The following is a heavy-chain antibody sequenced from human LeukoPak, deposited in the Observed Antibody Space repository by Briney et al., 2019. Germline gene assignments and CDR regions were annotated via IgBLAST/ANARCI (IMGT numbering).Heavy chain of an antibody. CDR1: GFTFSSYW. V-gene: IGHV4-59*01. CDR3: ASKQRDSSGYWDDAFDI. CDR2: IYYSGST. J-gene: IGHJ3*02. Sequence: GSLRLSCAASGFTFSSYWMSWIRQPPGKGLEWIGYIYYSGSTNYNPSLKSRVTISVDTSKNQFSLKLSSVTAADTAVYYCASKQRDSSGYWDDAFDIWGQGTMVTVSS. D-gene: IGHD3-22*01.